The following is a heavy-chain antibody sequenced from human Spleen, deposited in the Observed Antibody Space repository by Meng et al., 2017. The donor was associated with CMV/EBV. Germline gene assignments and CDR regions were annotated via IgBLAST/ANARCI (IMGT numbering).Heavy chain of an antibody. CDR3: ARDGYYSATWYLDH. Sequence: SGYTFTAYYIHWVRQAPGQGLEWMGWISPNGGGTNYAQKFQGRVTMARDTSISTAYMELSRLRSDDTAVYYCARDGYYSATWYLDHWGQGTLVTVSS. CDR1: GYTFTAYY. J-gene: IGHJ4*02. V-gene: IGHV1-2*02. D-gene: IGHD1-26*01. CDR2: ISPNGGGT.